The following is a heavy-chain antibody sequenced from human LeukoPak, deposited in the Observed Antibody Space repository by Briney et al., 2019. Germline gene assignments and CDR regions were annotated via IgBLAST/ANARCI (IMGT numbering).Heavy chain of an antibody. CDR3: ATGYSYGPDY. Sequence: QPGGSLRLSCAASGFTFSSYWMSWVRQAPGKGLEWVANIKQDGSEKYYVDSVKGRFTISRDNAENSLYLRMNSLRAEDTAVYYCATGYSYGPDYWGQGTLVTVSS. CDR2: IKQDGSEK. V-gene: IGHV3-7*01. CDR1: GFTFSSYW. D-gene: IGHD5-18*01. J-gene: IGHJ4*02.